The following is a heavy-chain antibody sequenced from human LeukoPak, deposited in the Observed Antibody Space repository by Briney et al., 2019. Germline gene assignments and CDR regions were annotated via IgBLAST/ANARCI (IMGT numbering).Heavy chain of an antibody. CDR1: GGSISSYY. J-gene: IGHJ6*02. CDR2: INHSGST. D-gene: IGHD3-10*01. CDR3: ARGSGGSGSMDV. V-gene: IGHV4-34*01. Sequence: SETLSLTCTVSGGSISSYYWSWIRQPPGKGLEWIGEINHSGSTNYNPSLKSRVTISVDTSKNQFSLKLSSVTAADTAVYYCARGSGGSGSMDVWGQGTTVTVSS.